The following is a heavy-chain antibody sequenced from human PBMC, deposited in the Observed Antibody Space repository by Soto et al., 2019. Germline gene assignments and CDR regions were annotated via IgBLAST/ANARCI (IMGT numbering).Heavy chain of an antibody. CDR3: ASGNYYDSSGYPGTSFEP. CDR2: IYHSGST. Sequence: SETLSLTCAVSGGSISSGGYSWSWIRQPPGKGLEWIGYIYHSGSTYYNPSLKSRVTISVDRSKNQFSLKLSSVTAADTAVYYCASGNYYDSSGYPGTSFEPWGQGTLVTVSS. V-gene: IGHV4-30-2*01. J-gene: IGHJ5*02. D-gene: IGHD3-22*01. CDR1: GGSISSGGYS.